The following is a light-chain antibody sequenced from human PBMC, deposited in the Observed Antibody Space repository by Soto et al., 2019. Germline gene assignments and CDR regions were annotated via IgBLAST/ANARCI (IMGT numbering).Light chain of an antibody. J-gene: IGKJ1*01. CDR3: QQYNKWPRT. Sequence: DIVMTQSPATLSVSQGERATLSCRASQNIRTNLAWYQHKPGQAPRLLIYGASTGATGVPARFSGSGSGTEFTLTISSLQSEEFPAYYCQQYNKWPRTFGQGNKV. CDR1: QNIRTN. CDR2: GAS. V-gene: IGKV3-15*01.